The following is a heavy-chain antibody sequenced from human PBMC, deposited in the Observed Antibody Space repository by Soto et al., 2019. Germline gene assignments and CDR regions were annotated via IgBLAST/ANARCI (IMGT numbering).Heavy chain of an antibody. J-gene: IGHJ3*02. D-gene: IGHD2-15*01. Sequence: LRLSCAASGFTFSGSAMHWVRQASGKGLEWVSYISSSGSTIYYADSVKGRFTISRDNAKNSLYLQMNSLRAEDTAVYYCARIGRGYCSGGSCADAFDIWGQGTMVTVSS. V-gene: IGHV3-48*03. CDR2: ISSSGSTI. CDR1: GFTFSGSA. CDR3: ARIGRGYCSGGSCADAFDI.